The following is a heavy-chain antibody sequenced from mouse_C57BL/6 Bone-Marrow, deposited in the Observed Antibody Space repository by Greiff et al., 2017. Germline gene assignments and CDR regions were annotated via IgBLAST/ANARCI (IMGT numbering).Heavy chain of an antibody. CDR3: ANYYGNSPY. J-gene: IGHJ2*01. CDR1: GYTFTDYY. D-gene: IGHD1-1*01. V-gene: IGHV1-19*01. Sequence: EVQLQQSGPVLVKPGASVKMSCKASGYTFTDYYMNWVKQSHGKSLEWIGVINPYNGGTSYNQKFKGKATLTVDKSSSTAYMELNSLTSEDSAVXYCANYYGNSPYWGQGTTLTVSS. CDR2: INPYNGGT.